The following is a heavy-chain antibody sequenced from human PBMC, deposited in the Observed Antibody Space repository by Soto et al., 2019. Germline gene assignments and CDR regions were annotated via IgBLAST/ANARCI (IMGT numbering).Heavy chain of an antibody. CDR3: ARDGDIVVVPAAMRSNWFDP. CDR1: GYTFTSYG. CDR2: ISAYNGNT. Sequence: QVQLVQSGAEVKKPGASVKVSCKASGYTFTSYGISWVRQAPGQGLEWMGWISAYNGNTNYAQKLQGRVTMTTDTSASTAYMELRSLRSDDTAVYYCARDGDIVVVPAAMRSNWFDPWGQGTLVTVSS. J-gene: IGHJ5*02. D-gene: IGHD2-2*01. V-gene: IGHV1-18*01.